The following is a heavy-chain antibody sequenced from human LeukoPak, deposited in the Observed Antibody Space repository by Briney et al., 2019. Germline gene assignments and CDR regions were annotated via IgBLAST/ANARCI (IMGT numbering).Heavy chain of an antibody. CDR1: GFTFSSYA. D-gene: IGHD6-13*01. CDR2: ISGSGGST. Sequence: PGGSLRLSCAASGFTFSSYAMSWVRQAPGKGLEWVSAISGSGGSTYYADSVKGRFTISRDNSKNTLYLQMNSLRAEDTAVYYCALYSSSWYYYYYGMDVWGQGTTVTVSS. V-gene: IGHV3-23*01. CDR3: ALYSSSWYYYYYGMDV. J-gene: IGHJ6*02.